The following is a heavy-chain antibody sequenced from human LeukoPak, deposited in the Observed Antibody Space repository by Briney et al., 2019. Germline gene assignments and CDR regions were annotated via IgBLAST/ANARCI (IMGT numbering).Heavy chain of an antibody. CDR3: VKQLVRSDFDY. Sequence: SETLSLTCTVSGGSISSSSYYWGWIRQPPGKGLEWIGSIYYSGSTYYNPSLKSRVTISVDTSKNQFSLKLSSVTAADTAVYYCVKQLVRSDFDYWGQGTLVTVSS. J-gene: IGHJ4*02. CDR1: GGSISSSSYY. D-gene: IGHD6-13*01. V-gene: IGHV4-39*01. CDR2: IYYSGST.